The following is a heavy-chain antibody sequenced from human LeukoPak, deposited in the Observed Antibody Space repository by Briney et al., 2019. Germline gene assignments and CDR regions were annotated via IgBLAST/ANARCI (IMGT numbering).Heavy chain of an antibody. CDR1: GGSISSYY. CDR3: ARLVPRGNYVGLYYYGMDV. Sequence: SETLSLTCTVSGGSISSYYWSWIRQPPGKGLEWIGYIYYSGSTNYNPSLKSRVTISVDTSKNQFSLKLSSVTAADTAVYYCARLVPRGNYVGLYYYGMDVWGQGTTVTVSS. D-gene: IGHD4-11*01. V-gene: IGHV4-59*12. CDR2: IYYSGST. J-gene: IGHJ6*02.